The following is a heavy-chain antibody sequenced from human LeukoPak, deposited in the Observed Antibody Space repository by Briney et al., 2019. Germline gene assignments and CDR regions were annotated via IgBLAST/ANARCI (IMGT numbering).Heavy chain of an antibody. CDR1: GFTFSSYW. CDR2: IKQDGSEK. Sequence: GGSLRLSCAASGFTFSSYWMSWVRQAPGKGLEWVANIKQDGSEKYYVDSVKGRFTISRDNAKNSLYLQMKSLRAEDTAVYYCARDPLGRDGYNYRRKEYYYYYYMDVWGKGTTVTVSS. J-gene: IGHJ6*03. V-gene: IGHV3-7*01. D-gene: IGHD5-24*01. CDR3: ARDPLGRDGYNYRRKEYYYYYYMDV.